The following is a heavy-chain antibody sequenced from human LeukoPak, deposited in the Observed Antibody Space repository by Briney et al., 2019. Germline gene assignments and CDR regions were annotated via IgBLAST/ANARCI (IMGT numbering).Heavy chain of an antibody. V-gene: IGHV1-46*01. CDR2: INPRDGSI. CDR1: GYTFTSYY. J-gene: IGHJ6*02. D-gene: IGHD6-6*01. Sequence: GASVKVSCKASGYTFTSYYMLWVRQAPGQGLEWMGIINPRDGSISYAQKFQGRVTITADESTSTAYMELSSLRSEDTAVYYCARGRYSSSINSMDVWGQGTTVTVSS. CDR3: ARGRYSSSINSMDV.